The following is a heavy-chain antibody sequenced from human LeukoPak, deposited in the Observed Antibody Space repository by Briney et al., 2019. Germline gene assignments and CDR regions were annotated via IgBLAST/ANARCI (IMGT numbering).Heavy chain of an antibody. CDR3: ARGDNYVFDV. V-gene: IGHV4-4*02. D-gene: IGHD5-24*01. CDR2: ISHDGST. Sequence: SETLSLTCVVSGGSISSSNWWSWVRQPPVKGLEWIGEISHDGSTNYNPSLKSRVTISVDKSNNHFSLKLTSVTAADTAMYYCARGDNYVFDVWGRGTLVSVSS. J-gene: IGHJ2*01. CDR1: GGSISSSNW.